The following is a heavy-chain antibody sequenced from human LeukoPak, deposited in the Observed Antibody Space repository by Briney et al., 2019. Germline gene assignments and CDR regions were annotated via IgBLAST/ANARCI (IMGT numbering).Heavy chain of an antibody. D-gene: IGHD2-21*02. CDR1: GGTFSSYA. J-gene: IGHJ6*02. Sequence: GATVKVSCKASGGTFSSYAISWVRQAPGQGLEWMGGIIPIFGTANYAQKFQGRVTITADESTSTAYMELSSLRSEDTAVYYCARNCGGDCYYYYGMDAWGQGTTVTVSS. CDR3: ARNCGGDCYYYYGMDA. CDR2: IIPIFGTA. V-gene: IGHV1-69*13.